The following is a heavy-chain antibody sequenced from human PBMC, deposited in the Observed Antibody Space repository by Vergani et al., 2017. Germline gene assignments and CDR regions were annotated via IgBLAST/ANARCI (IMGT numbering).Heavy chain of an antibody. CDR1: GYSLTELS. CDR3: TVAGGAPLRLDT. J-gene: IGHJ5*02. D-gene: IGHD1-26*01. Sequence: QVQLVQSGAEVRETGASVKVSCQVSGYSLTELSLNWVRQAPGKGLEWMGGFDPEDGKSIYAQNFQGIVTMTEDASTDKGYMELSSLRSEDTAIYYCTVAGGAPLRLDTWGQGTLVTVSS. CDR2: FDPEDGKS. V-gene: IGHV1-24*01.